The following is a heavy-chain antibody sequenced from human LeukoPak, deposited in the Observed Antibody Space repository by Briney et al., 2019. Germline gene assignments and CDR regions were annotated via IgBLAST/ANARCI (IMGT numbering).Heavy chain of an antibody. J-gene: IGHJ4*01. CDR1: GGSISSYY. Sequence: SETLSLTCTVSGGSISSYYWSWIRQPPGKGLEWIGYIYYSGSTNCNPSLKSRVTISVDTSKNQFSLKLSSLTAADTAVYYCARTVLSYCRGGSCPYFDYWGQGTLITVSS. CDR3: ARTVLSYCRGGSCPYFDY. CDR2: IYYSGST. V-gene: IGHV4-59*01. D-gene: IGHD2-15*01.